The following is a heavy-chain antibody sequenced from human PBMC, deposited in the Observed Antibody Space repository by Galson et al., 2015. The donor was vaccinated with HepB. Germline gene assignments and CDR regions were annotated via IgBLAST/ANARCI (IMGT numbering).Heavy chain of an antibody. V-gene: IGHV1-24*01. Sequence: SVKVSCKVSGYTLTELSMHWVRQAPGKGLEWMGGFDPEDGETIYEQKFQGRVTMTEDTSTDTAYMELSSLRSEDTAVYYCATERALLRGESWFDPWGQGTLVTVSS. CDR1: GYTLTELS. J-gene: IGHJ5*02. D-gene: IGHD4-17*01. CDR2: FDPEDGET. CDR3: ATERALLRGESWFDP.